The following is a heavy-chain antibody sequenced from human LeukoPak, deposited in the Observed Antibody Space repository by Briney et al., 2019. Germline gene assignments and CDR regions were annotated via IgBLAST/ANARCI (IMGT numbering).Heavy chain of an antibody. CDR1: GGTFSSYA. Sequence: ASVKVSCKASGGTFSSYAISWVRQAPGQGLEWMGGIIPIFGTANYAQKFQGSVTITADESTSTAYMELSSLRSEDTAVYYCARGNTWGKVYYYYYGMDVWGQGTTVTVSS. CDR2: IIPIFGTA. CDR3: ARGNTWGKVYYYYYGMDV. J-gene: IGHJ6*02. V-gene: IGHV1-69*13. D-gene: IGHD1/OR15-1a*01.